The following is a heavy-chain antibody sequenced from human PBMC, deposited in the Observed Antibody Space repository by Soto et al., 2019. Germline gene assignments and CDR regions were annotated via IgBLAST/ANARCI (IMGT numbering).Heavy chain of an antibody. D-gene: IGHD2-21*02. Sequence: PWGSLRLSCAASGFTVSRYWPNWVRQTPCKGLERVANIRQDGSETYYVDSVKGRFTISRDNAKNSLYLQMNSLRAEDTAVYYCARDPFSLSDLRAEHWGQGALVTVSS. CDR2: IRQDGSET. J-gene: IGHJ4*02. CDR3: ARDPFSLSDLRAEH. V-gene: IGHV3-7*01. CDR1: GFTVSRYW.